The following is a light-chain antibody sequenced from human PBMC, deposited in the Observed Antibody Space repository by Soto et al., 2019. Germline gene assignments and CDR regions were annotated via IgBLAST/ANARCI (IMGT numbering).Light chain of an antibody. V-gene: IGKV1-5*01. CDR2: DAS. CDR1: QSISSW. Sequence: QSPFPISLSLATMATITRRASQSISSWLAWYQQKPGKAPKLLIYDASSLESGVPSRFSGSGSGTEFTLTISSLQPEDFATYYCLQYNSYPFTFGGGTKVDI. J-gene: IGKJ4*01. CDR3: LQYNSYPFT.